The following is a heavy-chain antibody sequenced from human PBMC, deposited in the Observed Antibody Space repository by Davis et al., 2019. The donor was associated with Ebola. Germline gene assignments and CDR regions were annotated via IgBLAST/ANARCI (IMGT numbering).Heavy chain of an antibody. J-gene: IGHJ4*02. D-gene: IGHD6-13*01. CDR2: INQAGSDK. CDR3: ETESRSRSWDY. CDR1: GFTFSNYW. Sequence: GESLKISCAASGFTFSNYWMNWVRQPPGKGLEWVAKINQAGSDKYYLDSVKGRFTISRDNAKNSVYLQMNSLRVEDTAVYYCETESRSRSWDYWGQGTLVTVSS. V-gene: IGHV3-7*01.